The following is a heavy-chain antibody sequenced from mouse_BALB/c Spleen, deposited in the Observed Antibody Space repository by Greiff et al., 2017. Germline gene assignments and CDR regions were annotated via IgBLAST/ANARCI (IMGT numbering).Heavy chain of an antibody. CDR1: GFTFSSYT. J-gene: IGHJ3*01. D-gene: IGHD1-1*01. CDR3: ARFYGSSYPYFAY. Sequence: EVMLVESGGGLVKPGGSLKLSCAASGFTFSSYTMSWVRQTPEKRLEWVATISSGGGNTYYPDSVKGRFTISRDYAKNNLYLQMSSLRSEDTALYYCARFYGSSYPYFAYWGQGTLVTVSA. CDR2: ISSGGGNT. V-gene: IGHV5-9*03.